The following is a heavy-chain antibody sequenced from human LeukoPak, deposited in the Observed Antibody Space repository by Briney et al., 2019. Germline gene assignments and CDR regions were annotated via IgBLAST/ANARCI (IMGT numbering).Heavy chain of an antibody. V-gene: IGHV1-8*03. CDR3: ARDGWGYCSGGSCYSNRAFDY. J-gene: IGHJ4*02. CDR1: GYTFTSYD. Sequence: ASVKVSCKASGYTFTSYDINWVRQATGQGLEWMGWMNPNSGNTGYAQKFQGRVTITRNTSISTAYMELSSLRSEDTAVYYCARDGWGYCSGGSCYSNRAFDYWGQGTLVTVSS. D-gene: IGHD2-15*01. CDR2: MNPNSGNT.